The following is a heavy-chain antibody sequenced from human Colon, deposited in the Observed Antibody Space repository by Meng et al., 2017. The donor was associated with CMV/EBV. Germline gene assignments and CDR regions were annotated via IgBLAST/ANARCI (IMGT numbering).Heavy chain of an antibody. CDR2: LNPNSGDT. Sequence: QGQLVQYGAEVKNLGASVKVSCQPSGSTLPGYFMFWGRQAPGQGLEWMGSLNPNSGDTNSAQKFHGRLTMTRDTSIHTAYMELGSLRSDDTAAYYCATISGGDFDFWGQGTLVTVSS. V-gene: IGHV1-2*02. CDR3: ATISGGDFDF. D-gene: IGHD3-10*01. CDR1: GSTLPGYF. J-gene: IGHJ4*02.